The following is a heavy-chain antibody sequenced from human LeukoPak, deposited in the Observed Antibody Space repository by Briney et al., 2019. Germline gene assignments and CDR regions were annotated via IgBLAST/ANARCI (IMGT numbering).Heavy chain of an antibody. D-gene: IGHD1-1*01. J-gene: IGHJ4*02. CDR3: ARHEDSNDSPTFDS. CDR2: IAPSDSYT. Sequence: GESLRISCKASGYYFTTHWISWVRQMPGEGLEWMGRIAPSDSYTNYRPSFQGHVTISGDKSMTTIYLQWRSLKASDSAIYYCARHEDSNDSPTFDSWGQGILVTVSS. V-gene: IGHV5-10-1*01. CDR1: GYYFTTHW.